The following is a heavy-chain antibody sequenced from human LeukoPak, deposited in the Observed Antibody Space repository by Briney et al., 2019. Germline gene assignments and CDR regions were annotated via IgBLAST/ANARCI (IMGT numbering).Heavy chain of an antibody. J-gene: IGHJ3*02. V-gene: IGHV3-30-3*01. D-gene: IGHD4-17*01. CDR2: ISYDGSNK. Sequence: SGGSLRPSCAASGFTFSSYAMHWVRQAPGKGLEWVAVISYDGSNKYYADSVKGRFTISRDNSKNTLYLQMNSLRAADTAVYYCARDPNGDYIGAFDMCGQGTKVTVSS. CDR1: GFTFSSYA. CDR3: ARDPNGDYIGAFDM.